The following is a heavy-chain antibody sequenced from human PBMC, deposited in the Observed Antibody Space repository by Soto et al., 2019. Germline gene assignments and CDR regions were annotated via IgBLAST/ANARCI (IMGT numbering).Heavy chain of an antibody. CDR3: ARNDFWSSNNWFDP. V-gene: IGHV1-3*01. CDR2: IRAGDGYT. D-gene: IGHD3-3*01. Sequence: VASVKVSCKTSGYTFTTSAIHWVRQAPGQSLEWMGLIRAGDGYTKYSQKFQGRVTFTRDTSASTAYMDLSSLRYEDTDVYLCARNDFWSSNNWFDPWGQGTLVTVS. CDR1: GYTFTTSA. J-gene: IGHJ5*02.